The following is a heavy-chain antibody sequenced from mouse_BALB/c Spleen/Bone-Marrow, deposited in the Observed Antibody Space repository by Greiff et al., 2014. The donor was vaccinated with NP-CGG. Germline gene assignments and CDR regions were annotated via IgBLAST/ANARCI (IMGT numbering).Heavy chain of an antibody. CDR1: GFTFSSFG. CDR3: ARAGMDY. Sequence: VQLKESGGGLVQPGGSRKLSCAASGFTFSSFGMHWVRQAPEKGLEWVAYISSGSSNIYYADTVKGRITISRDNPKNTLFLQMTSLRSEDTAMYYCARAGMDYWGQGTSVTVSS. CDR2: ISSGSSNI. J-gene: IGHJ4*01. D-gene: IGHD3-3*01. V-gene: IGHV5-17*02.